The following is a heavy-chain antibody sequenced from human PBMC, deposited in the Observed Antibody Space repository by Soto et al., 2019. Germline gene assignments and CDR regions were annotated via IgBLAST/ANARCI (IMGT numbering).Heavy chain of an antibody. V-gene: IGHV4-39*01. CDR2: FYYSGST. D-gene: IGHD3-9*01. CDR1: GGSISSSSYY. Sequence: SETLSLTCTVSGGSISSSSYYWGWIRQPPGKGLEWIGSFYYSGSTYYNPSLKCRVTISVDTSKNLFSLKLSSVTAADTAVYYCARQLPPYDILTDNAFDIWGQGTMVTVSS. J-gene: IGHJ3*02. CDR3: ARQLPPYDILTDNAFDI.